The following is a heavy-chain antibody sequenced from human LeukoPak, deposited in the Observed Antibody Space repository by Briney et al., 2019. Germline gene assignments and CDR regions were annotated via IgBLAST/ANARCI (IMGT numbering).Heavy chain of an antibody. CDR3: ARLREIPVFGVVTKSTSYFDY. CDR2: ISGSGDDT. CDR1: GFTFTDSY. D-gene: IGHD3-3*01. Sequence: GGSLRLSCAASGFTFTDSYMTWVRQAPGKGLEWLSYISGSGDDTNYADSVRGRFTISRDNAKNSLYLQMNSLRAEDTAVYYCARLREIPVFGVVTKSTSYFDYWGQGTLVTVSS. J-gene: IGHJ4*02. V-gene: IGHV3-11*06.